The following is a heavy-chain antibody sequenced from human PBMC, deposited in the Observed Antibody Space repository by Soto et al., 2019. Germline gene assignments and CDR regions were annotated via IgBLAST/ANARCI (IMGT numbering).Heavy chain of an antibody. CDR3: AKDPHGSGTFDY. V-gene: IGHV3-9*01. D-gene: IGHD3-3*01. Sequence: EVQLVESGGGLVQPGRSLRLSCAASGFTFDDYAMHWVRQAPGKSLEWVSGISWNSGSIGYADSVKGRFTISRDNAKNSLYLQMNSLRAEDTALYYCAKDPHGSGTFDYWGQGTLVTVSS. CDR2: ISWNSGSI. CDR1: GFTFDDYA. J-gene: IGHJ4*02.